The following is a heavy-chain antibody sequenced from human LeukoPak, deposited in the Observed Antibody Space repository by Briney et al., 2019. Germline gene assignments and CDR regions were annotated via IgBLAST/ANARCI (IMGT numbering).Heavy chain of an antibody. CDR3: ARDAQRGFDYSNSLRY. D-gene: IGHD4-11*01. CDR1: GFIFSHYG. Sequence: PGGSLRLSCAASGFIFSHYGLHWVRQAPGKGLEWVAVIWSDGSNKFYGDSVKGRFAISRDDSQKTVFLHMNSLRVEDTAIYFCARDAQRGFDYSNSLRYWGQGILVTVSS. CDR2: IWSDGSNK. V-gene: IGHV3-33*01. J-gene: IGHJ4*02.